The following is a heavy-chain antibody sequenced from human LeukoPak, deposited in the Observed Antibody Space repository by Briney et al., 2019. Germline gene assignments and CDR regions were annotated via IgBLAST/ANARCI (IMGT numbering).Heavy chain of an antibody. J-gene: IGHJ4*02. CDR1: GYSINSGYY. CDR2: IYHSGST. Sequence: MPSETLSLTCTVSGYSINSGYYWGWIRQPPGKGVEWIGSIYHSGSTYYNPSLKSRVTISVDTSKNQFSLKLSSVTAADTAVYYCARARQKNYSNYEFIYWGQGTLVTVSS. V-gene: IGHV4-38-2*02. CDR3: ARARQKNYSNYEFIY. D-gene: IGHD4-11*01.